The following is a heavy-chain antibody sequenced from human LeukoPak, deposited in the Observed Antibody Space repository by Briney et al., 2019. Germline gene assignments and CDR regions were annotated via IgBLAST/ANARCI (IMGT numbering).Heavy chain of an antibody. Sequence: GGSLSLSCAAAGFTFSSYAMNWVRQAPAMGLAWVSSINGRGDNTYYGRSVTGRFTISRDNSKTTLYLEMNSLRAEDTAVYYCAKRLGDYLDYWGQGTLVAVSS. J-gene: IGHJ4*02. CDR3: AKRLGDYLDY. D-gene: IGHD3-16*01. CDR1: GFTFSSYA. CDR2: INGRGDNT. V-gene: IGHV3-23*01.